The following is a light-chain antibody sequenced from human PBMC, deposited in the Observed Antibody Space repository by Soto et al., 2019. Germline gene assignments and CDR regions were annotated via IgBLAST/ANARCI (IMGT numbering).Light chain of an antibody. CDR2: INN. CDR3: APWDDDLNGVV. J-gene: IGLJ2*01. CDR1: SSTIGSNA. Sequence: QSVLTQPPSASVTPGQRFTISCSGYSSTIGSNAVNWYHHLPGTAPKLLIHINNQRPSGVPDRFSGSKSGTSASLAISGLQFEDEAEYYCAPWDDDLNGVVFGGGTKLTVL. V-gene: IGLV1-44*01.